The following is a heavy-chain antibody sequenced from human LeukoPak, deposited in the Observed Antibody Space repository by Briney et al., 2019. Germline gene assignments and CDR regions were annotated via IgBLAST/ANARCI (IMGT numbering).Heavy chain of an antibody. V-gene: IGHV4-59*01. Sequence: SETLSLTCTVFGGSISSYYWSWIRQPPGKGLEWIGYIYYSGSTNYNPSLKSRVTISVDTSKNQFSLKLSSVTAADTAVYYCASSWMVRGVIAAFDIWGQGTMVTVSS. CDR1: GGSISSYY. CDR2: IYYSGST. J-gene: IGHJ3*02. CDR3: ASSWMVRGVIAAFDI. D-gene: IGHD3-10*01.